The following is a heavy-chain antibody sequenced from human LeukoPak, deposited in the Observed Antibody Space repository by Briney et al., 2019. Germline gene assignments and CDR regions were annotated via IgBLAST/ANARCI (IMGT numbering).Heavy chain of an antibody. J-gene: IGHJ6*02. D-gene: IGHD6-19*01. CDR2: IIPILGIA. Sequence: EASVKVSCKASGGTFSSYTISWVRQAPGQGLEWMGRIIPILGIANYAQKFQGRVTITADKSTSTAYMELSSLRSEDTAVYYCARETEGLVETYYYYGMDVWGQGTTVTVPS. V-gene: IGHV1-69*04. CDR3: ARETEGLVETYYYYGMDV. CDR1: GGTFSSYT.